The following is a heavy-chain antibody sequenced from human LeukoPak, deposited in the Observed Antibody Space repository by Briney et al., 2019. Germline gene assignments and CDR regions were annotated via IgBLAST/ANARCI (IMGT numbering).Heavy chain of an antibody. Sequence: ASVKVSCKASGYTFTSYYMHWVRQAPGQGLEWMGIINPSGGSTSYAQKFQGRVTMTRDTSTSTVYMELSSLRSEDTAVYYCARESLRYFDGLPHYFDYWGQGTLGTVSS. D-gene: IGHD3-9*01. J-gene: IGHJ4*02. CDR1: GYTFTSYY. CDR3: ARESLRYFDGLPHYFDY. CDR2: INPSGGST. V-gene: IGHV1-46*01.